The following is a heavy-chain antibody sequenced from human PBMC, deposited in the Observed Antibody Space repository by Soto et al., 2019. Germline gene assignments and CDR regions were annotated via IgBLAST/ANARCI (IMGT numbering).Heavy chain of an antibody. CDR1: GFTFRSYW. Sequence: EVQVVESGGGLVQPGGSLRVSCVGSGFTFRSYWMSWVRQAPGKGLEWVANIRPDGSEKYYVDSVKGRFPISRDNAKNSLYLQMSSLRAEDTAVYYCAREEGATVANNWFDSWGQGALVTVSS. J-gene: IGHJ5*01. D-gene: IGHD4-17*01. CDR2: IRPDGSEK. V-gene: IGHV3-7*03. CDR3: AREEGATVANNWFDS.